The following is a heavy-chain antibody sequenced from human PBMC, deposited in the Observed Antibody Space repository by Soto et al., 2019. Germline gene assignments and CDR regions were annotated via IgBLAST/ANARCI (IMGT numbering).Heavy chain of an antibody. CDR3: PLLFASPGTYSFDY. CDR1: GGSISTADYY. J-gene: IGHJ4*02. D-gene: IGHD3-3*01. CDR2: IYYSGST. Sequence: QVQLQESGPGLVKPSQTLSLTCTVSGGSISTADYYWSWIRQPPGKALEWIGYIYYSGSTYYNPSPKGRLTMSVDPSSTQFSLRLPSVTAADPAVYYCPLLFASPGTYSFDYWGQGTLVTFSS. V-gene: IGHV4-30-4*01.